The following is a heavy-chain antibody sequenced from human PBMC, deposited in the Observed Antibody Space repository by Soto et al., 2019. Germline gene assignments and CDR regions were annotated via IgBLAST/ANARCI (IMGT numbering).Heavy chain of an antibody. CDR2: IKQDGSEK. CDR1: GFTFSTYW. V-gene: IGHV3-7*01. D-gene: IGHD3-22*01. CDR3: ARLRYYDSSGSLLGFDP. Sequence: EVQLVESGGGLVQPGGSLRLSCAASGFTFSTYWMSWVRQAPGKGLEWVANIKQDGSEKYLVDSVKGRFTFSRDNANNSLYLQMNNLRAEDTAVYYCARLRYYDSSGSLLGFDPWGQGTLVTVSS. J-gene: IGHJ5*02.